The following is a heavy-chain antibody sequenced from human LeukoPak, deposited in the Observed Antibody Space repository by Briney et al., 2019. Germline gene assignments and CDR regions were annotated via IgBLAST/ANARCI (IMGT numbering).Heavy chain of an antibody. D-gene: IGHD6-13*01. CDR3: AKDKGGKQLVPYYFDY. Sequence: PGGSLRLSCVVSGFTFSNYGMSWVRQAPGRGLQCVATISADGGSTYYPDSVKGRFTISRDNAKNSLYLQMNSLRAEDTALYYCAKDKGGKQLVPYYFDYWGQGTLVTVSS. CDR1: GFTFSNYG. V-gene: IGHV3-23*01. J-gene: IGHJ4*02. CDR2: ISADGGST.